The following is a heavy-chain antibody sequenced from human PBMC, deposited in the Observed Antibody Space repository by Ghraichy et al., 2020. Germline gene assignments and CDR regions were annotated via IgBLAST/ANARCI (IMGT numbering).Heavy chain of an antibody. V-gene: IGHV3-23*01. CDR2: ISGSGGST. D-gene: IGHD2-21*02. CDR1: GFTFSSYA. J-gene: IGHJ2*01. Sequence: GGSLRLSCAASGFTFSSYAMNWVRQAPGKGLEWVSGISGSGGSTYYADSVKGRFTISRDNSKNTLYLQLNSLRAEDTAVYYCAKSTDYWYFDLWGRGTLVTVSS. CDR3: AKSTDYWYFDL.